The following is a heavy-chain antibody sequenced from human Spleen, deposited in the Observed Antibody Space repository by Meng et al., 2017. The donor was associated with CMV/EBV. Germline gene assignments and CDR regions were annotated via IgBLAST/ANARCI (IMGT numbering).Heavy chain of an antibody. CDR3: ARDRGYSGSYYLDH. D-gene: IGHD1-26*01. V-gene: IGHV4-59*01. CDR1: GGSINSYY. CDR2: IHYSGST. Sequence: SETLSLTCIVSGGSINSYYWSWMRQPPGKGLEWIGNIHYSGSTTYNPSLKSRVTISIDTSKNQFSLKLNSVTAADTAVYYCARDRGYSGSYYLDHWGHGTLVTVSS. J-gene: IGHJ4*01.